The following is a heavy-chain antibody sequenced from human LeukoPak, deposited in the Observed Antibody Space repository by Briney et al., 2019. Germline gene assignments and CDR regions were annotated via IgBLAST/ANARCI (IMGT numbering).Heavy chain of an antibody. CDR1: GFTFSTYS. Sequence: GGSLRLSCAASGFTFSTYSMNWVRQAPGKGLEWVSSISSSSSYIYYADSVKGRFTISRDNAKNSLYLQMNSLRAEDTAVYYCARDGDIVVVLADLDYWGQGTLVTVSS. D-gene: IGHD2-2*01. CDR2: ISSSSSYI. V-gene: IGHV3-21*01. CDR3: ARDGDIVVVLADLDY. J-gene: IGHJ4*02.